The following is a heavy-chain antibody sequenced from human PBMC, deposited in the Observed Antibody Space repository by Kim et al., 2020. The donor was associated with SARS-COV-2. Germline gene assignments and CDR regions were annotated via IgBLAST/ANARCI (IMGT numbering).Heavy chain of an antibody. Sequence: SETLSLTCTVSGGSISSYYWSWIRQPPGKGLEWIGYIYYSGSTNYNPSLKSRVTISVDTSKNQFSLKLSSVTAADTAVYYCARRRLGYCTNGVCLHYGMDVWGQGTTVTVSS. D-gene: IGHD2-8*01. V-gene: IGHV4-59*08. CDR2: IYYSGST. J-gene: IGHJ6*02. CDR3: ARRRLGYCTNGVCLHYGMDV. CDR1: GGSISSYY.